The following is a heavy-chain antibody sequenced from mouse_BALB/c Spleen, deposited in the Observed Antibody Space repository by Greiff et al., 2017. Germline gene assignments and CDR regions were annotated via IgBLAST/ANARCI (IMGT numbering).Heavy chain of an antibody. D-gene: IGHD2-4*01. CDR2: ISTYSGNT. V-gene: IGHV1-67*01. CDR3: ARGGGSTMITWFAY. Sequence: QVQLHQSGPELVRPGVSGKISCTGSGYTFTDYAMHWVKQSHAKSLEWIGAISTYSGNTNYNQKFKGKATMTVDKSSSTAYMELARLTSEDSAIYYCARGGGSTMITWFAYWGQGTLVTVSA. CDR1: GYTFTDYA. J-gene: IGHJ3*01.